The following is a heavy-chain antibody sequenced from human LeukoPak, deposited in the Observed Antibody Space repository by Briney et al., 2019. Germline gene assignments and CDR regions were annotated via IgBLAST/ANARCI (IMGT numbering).Heavy chain of an antibody. D-gene: IGHD1-26*01. V-gene: IGHV3-23*01. Sequence: GGSPRLSCAASGFTFSSYAMSWVRQAPGKGLEWVPTISGSGGSTYYADSVKGRFTISRDNSKNTLYLQMNSLRAEDTAVYYCAKVVGATTRGYFDYWGQGTLVTVSS. CDR1: GFTFSSYA. CDR2: ISGSGGST. J-gene: IGHJ4*02. CDR3: AKVVGATTRGYFDY.